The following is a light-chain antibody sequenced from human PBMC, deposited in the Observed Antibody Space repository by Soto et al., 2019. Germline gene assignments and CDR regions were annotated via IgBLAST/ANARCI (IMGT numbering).Light chain of an antibody. J-gene: IGLJ3*02. CDR2: DND. CDR3: TTWDSSLSALV. CDR1: SSNVGNNY. Sequence: QPVLTQPPSVSAAPGQKVTISCSGSSSNVGNNYVSWYQHLPGTAPKLLIYDNDKRPSGIPDRFSGSKSDTSATLGITGLQTGDEADYYCTTWDSSLSALVFGGGTKVTVL. V-gene: IGLV1-51*01.